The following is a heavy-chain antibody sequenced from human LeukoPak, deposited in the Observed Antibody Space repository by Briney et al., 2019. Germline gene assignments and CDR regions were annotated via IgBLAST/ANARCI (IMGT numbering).Heavy chain of an antibody. D-gene: IGHD1-26*01. V-gene: IGHV1-2*02. Sequence: ASVKVSCKASGYTFTGYYMHWVRQAPGQGLEWMGWINPNSGGTNYAQKFQGRVTMTRDTSISTAYMELSRLRSDDTAVYYCARASMYSGSYYGNLGNFDYWGQGTLVTVSS. CDR2: INPNSGGT. CDR1: GYTFTGYY. CDR3: ARASMYSGSYYGNLGNFDY. J-gene: IGHJ4*02.